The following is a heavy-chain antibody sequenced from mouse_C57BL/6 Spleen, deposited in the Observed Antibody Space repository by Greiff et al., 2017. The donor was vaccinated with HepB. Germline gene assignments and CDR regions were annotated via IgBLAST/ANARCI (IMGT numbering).Heavy chain of an antibody. V-gene: IGHV1-82*01. J-gene: IGHJ1*03. CDR3: AIYYYGSSWYFDV. CDR1: GYAFSSSW. Sequence: VQLQQSGPELVKPGASVKISCKASGYAFSSSWMNWVKQRPGKGLEWIGRIYPGDGDTNYNGKFKGKTTLTADKSSSTAYMQLSSLTSEDSAVYVCAIYYYGSSWYFDVWGTGTTVTVSS. CDR2: IYPGDGDT. D-gene: IGHD1-1*01.